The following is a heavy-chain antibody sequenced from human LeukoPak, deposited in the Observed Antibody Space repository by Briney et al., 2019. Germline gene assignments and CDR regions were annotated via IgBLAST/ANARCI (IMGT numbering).Heavy chain of an antibody. CDR3: ARTSKAACRANAFDI. D-gene: IGHD6-6*01. V-gene: IGHV4-30-2*01. J-gene: IGHJ3*02. CDR1: GGSISSGGYS. Sequence: SQTLSLTCAVSGGSISSGGYSWSWIRQPPGKGLEWIGYIYHSGSTYYNPSLKSRVTISVDRSKNQFSLKLSSVTAADTAVYYCARTSKAACRANAFDIWGQGTMVTVSS. CDR2: IYHSGST.